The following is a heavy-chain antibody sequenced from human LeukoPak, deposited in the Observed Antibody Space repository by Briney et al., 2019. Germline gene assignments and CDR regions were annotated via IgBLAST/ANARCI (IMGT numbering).Heavy chain of an antibody. Sequence: PGGSLGLSCAASGFTFSSYAMSWVRQAPGKGLEWVSGISGSGGNTYYADSVKGRFTISRDNAKNSLYLQMNSLRAEDTAVYYCARDFLEDSYWGQGTLVTVSS. D-gene: IGHD3-3*01. CDR1: GFTFSSYA. J-gene: IGHJ4*02. CDR2: ISGSGGNT. CDR3: ARDFLEDSY. V-gene: IGHV3-23*01.